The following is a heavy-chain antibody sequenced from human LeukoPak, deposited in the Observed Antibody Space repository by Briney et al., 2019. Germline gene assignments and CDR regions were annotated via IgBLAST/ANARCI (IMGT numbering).Heavy chain of an antibody. CDR2: IYYSGST. CDR3: ARALALGYYDSGGYYGYYFDY. Sequence: KPSETLSLTCTVSGGSISSYYWSWIRQPPGKGLEWIGYIYYSGSTNYNPSLKSRVTISVDTSKNQFSLKLSSVTAAGTAVYYCARALALGYYDSGGYYGYYFDYWGQGTLVTVSS. D-gene: IGHD3-22*01. V-gene: IGHV4-59*08. J-gene: IGHJ4*02. CDR1: GGSISSYY.